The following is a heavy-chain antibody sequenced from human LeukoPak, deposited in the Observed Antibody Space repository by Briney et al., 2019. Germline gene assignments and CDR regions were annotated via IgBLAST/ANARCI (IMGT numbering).Heavy chain of an antibody. J-gene: IGHJ4*02. CDR2: INHSGST. Sequence: PSETLSLTCAVYGGSFSGYYWSWIRQPPGKGLEWIGEINHSGSTSYNPSLKSRVTISVDTSKNQFSLKLSSVTAADTAVYYCAQMRHGRDYWGQGTLVTVSS. CDR3: AQMRHGRDY. CDR1: GGSFSGYY. D-gene: IGHD2-8*01. V-gene: IGHV4-34*01.